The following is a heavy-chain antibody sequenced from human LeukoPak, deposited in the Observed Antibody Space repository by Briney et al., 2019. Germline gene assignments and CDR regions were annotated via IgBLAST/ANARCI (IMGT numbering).Heavy chain of an antibody. CDR3: ARAGRYYGSGSYSASHY. D-gene: IGHD3-10*01. CDR1: GYTFTSYD. CDR2: IIPLPDIR. J-gene: IGHJ4*02. V-gene: IGHV1-69*04. Sequence: ASVKVSCKASGYTFTSYDINWVRQAPGQGLEWIGRIIPLPDIRNYAQSFQDRVSISADQTKSTAYMELSSLRSEDTAVYYCARAGRYYGSGSYSASHYWGQGTLITVSS.